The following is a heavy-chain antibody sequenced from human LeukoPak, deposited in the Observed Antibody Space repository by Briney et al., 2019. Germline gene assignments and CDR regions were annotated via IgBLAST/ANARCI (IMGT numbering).Heavy chain of an antibody. D-gene: IGHD2-21*01. CDR2: TGSNGVT. J-gene: IGHJ4*02. V-gene: IGHV3-23*01. Sequence: GGSLRLSCTGSGFTFRTYAFSWVRQAPGKGLEWVSATGSNGVTYYADSVKGRFTISRDNSKNTLYLQMNSLRVEDTAVYYCAKDRGAIRGALDYWGQGTLVTVSS. CDR3: AKDRGAIRGALDY. CDR1: GFTFRTYA.